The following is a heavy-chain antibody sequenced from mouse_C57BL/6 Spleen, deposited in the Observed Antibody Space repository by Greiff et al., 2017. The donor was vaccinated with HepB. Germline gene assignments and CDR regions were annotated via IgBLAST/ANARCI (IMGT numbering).Heavy chain of an antibody. CDR3: ARGVTTWYFDV. J-gene: IGHJ1*03. CDR2: INPNNGGT. CDR1: GYTFTDYY. D-gene: IGHD2-3*01. Sequence: EVQLQQSGPELVKPGASVKISCKASGYTFTDYYMNWVKQSHGKSLEWIGDINPNNGGTSYNQKFKGKATLTVDKSSSTAYMELRSLTSEDSAVYYCARGVTTWYFDVWGTGTTVTVSS. V-gene: IGHV1-26*01.